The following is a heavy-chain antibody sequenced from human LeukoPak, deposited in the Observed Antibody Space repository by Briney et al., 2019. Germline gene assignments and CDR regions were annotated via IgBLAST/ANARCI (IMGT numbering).Heavy chain of an antibody. Sequence: PSETLSLTCTVPGGSISSYYWSWIRQPPGKGLEWIGYIYYSGSTNYNPSLKSRVTISVDTSKNQFSLKLSSVTAADTAVYYCASHYCSSTSCHDYWGQGTLVTVSS. V-gene: IGHV4-59*01. J-gene: IGHJ4*02. CDR2: IYYSGST. CDR3: ASHYCSSTSCHDY. D-gene: IGHD2-2*01. CDR1: GGSISSYY.